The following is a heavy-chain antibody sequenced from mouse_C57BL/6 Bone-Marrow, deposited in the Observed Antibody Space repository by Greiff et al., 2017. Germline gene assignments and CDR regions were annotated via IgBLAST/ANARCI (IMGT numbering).Heavy chain of an antibody. CDR1: GFTFTDYY. CDR2: IRNKANGYTT. Sequence: EVHLVESGGGLVQPGGSLSLSCAASGFTFTDYYMSWVRQPPGKALEWLGFIRNKANGYTTEYSASVKGRFTISRDNSQSILYLQMNALRAEDSATYYCARSALDYYAMDYWGQGTSVTVSS. CDR3: ARSALDYYAMDY. J-gene: IGHJ4*01. V-gene: IGHV7-3*01.